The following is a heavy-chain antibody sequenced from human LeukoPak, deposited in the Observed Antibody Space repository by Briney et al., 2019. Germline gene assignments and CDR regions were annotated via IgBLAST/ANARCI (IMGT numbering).Heavy chain of an antibody. J-gene: IGHJ4*02. CDR1: GGSITSTSDY. D-gene: IGHD2-15*01. CDR2: MFYSTRT. V-gene: IGHV4-39*07. CDR3: ARESLYSYFDD. Sequence: SETLSLTCTVSGGSITSTSDYWGWIRQPPGKGLEWIGSMFYSTRTYYNPSLKSRVTISVDTSKNQFYLRLSSVTAADTAVYYCARESLYSYFDDWGQGTLVTVSS.